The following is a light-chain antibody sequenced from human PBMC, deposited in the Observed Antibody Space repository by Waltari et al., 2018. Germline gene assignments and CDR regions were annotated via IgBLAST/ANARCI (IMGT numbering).Light chain of an antibody. CDR3: QHYLRLPVT. CDR2: GAS. CDR1: ESVSRA. V-gene: IGKV3-20*01. J-gene: IGKJ1*01. Sequence: ELVLTQSPGTLSLSVGERATVSCRASESVSRALAWYQQKPGQAPRLLIYGASTRPTGIPDRFSGSGSGTDFSLTISRLEPDDFAVYYCQHYLRLPVTFGQGTTVEI.